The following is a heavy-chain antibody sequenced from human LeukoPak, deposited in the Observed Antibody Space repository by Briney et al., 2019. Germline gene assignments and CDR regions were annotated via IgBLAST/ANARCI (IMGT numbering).Heavy chain of an antibody. CDR2: IKQDGSEK. CDR3: ARDRYDFWSGFGY. Sequence: GGSLRLSCAASTFTFSNYWMSWVRQAPGKGLEWVANIKQDGSEKYYVDSVKGRFTISRDNAKTSLYLQMNSLRAEDTAVYYCARDRYDFWSGFGYWGQGTLVTVSS. CDR1: TFTFSNYW. D-gene: IGHD3-3*01. V-gene: IGHV3-7*01. J-gene: IGHJ4*02.